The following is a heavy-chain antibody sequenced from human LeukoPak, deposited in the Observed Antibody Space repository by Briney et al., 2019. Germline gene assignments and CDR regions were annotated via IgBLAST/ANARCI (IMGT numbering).Heavy chain of an antibody. Sequence: PSETLSLTCTVSGGSISSSSYYWGWIRQPPGKGLEWIGSIYYSGSTYYNPSLKSRVTISVDTSKNQFSLKLSSVTAADAAVYYCASSGYYYDSSGADYWGQGTLVTVSS. CDR2: IYYSGST. CDR1: GGSISSSSYY. CDR3: ASSGYYYDSSGADY. D-gene: IGHD3-22*01. J-gene: IGHJ4*02. V-gene: IGHV4-39*01.